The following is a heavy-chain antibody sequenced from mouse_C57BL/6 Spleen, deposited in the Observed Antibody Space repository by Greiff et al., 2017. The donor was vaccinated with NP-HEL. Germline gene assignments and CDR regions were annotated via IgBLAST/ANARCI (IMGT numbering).Heavy chain of an antibody. Sequence: VQGVESGAELVRPGASVTLSCKASGYTFTDYEMHWVKQTPVHGLEWIGAIDPETGGTAYNQKFKGKAILTADKSSSTAYMELRSLTSEDSAVYYCTRPLMITTRRFAYWGQGTLVTVSA. V-gene: IGHV1-15*01. CDR1: GYTFTDYE. J-gene: IGHJ3*01. CDR3: TRPLMITTRRFAY. CDR2: IDPETGGT. D-gene: IGHD2-4*01.